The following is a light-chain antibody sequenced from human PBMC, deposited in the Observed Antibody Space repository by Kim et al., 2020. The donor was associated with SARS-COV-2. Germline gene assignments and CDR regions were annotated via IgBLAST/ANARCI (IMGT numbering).Light chain of an antibody. V-gene: IGLV2-8*01. CDR1: SSDIGGYNF. Sequence: GQSVTISCTGTSSDIGGYNFVAWYQQHPGKAPKVMIYEVNKRPSGVPDRFSGSKSGNTASLTVSGLQAEDEADYYCSSYAGRQNVVFGGGTQLTVL. CDR2: EVN. J-gene: IGLJ2*01. CDR3: SSYAGRQNVV.